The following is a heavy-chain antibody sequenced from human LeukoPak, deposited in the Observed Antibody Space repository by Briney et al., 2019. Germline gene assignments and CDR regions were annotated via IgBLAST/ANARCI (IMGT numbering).Heavy chain of an antibody. Sequence: GGSLRLSCVTSGFTFSSFAMTWVRQAPGKGLEWVAVIYSSGGTYYADSVKGRFTISRDNSKNTLYLQMNSLRAEDTAVYYCARDSSVTTVDYWGQGTLVTVSS. V-gene: IGHV3-66*01. CDR3: ARDSSVTTVDY. CDR2: IYSSGGT. CDR1: GFTFSSFA. D-gene: IGHD4-17*01. J-gene: IGHJ4*02.